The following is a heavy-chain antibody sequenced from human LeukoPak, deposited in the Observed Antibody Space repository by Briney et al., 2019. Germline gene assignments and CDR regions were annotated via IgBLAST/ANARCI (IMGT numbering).Heavy chain of an antibody. CDR2: ICGSGGRT. J-gene: IGHJ6*03. D-gene: IGHD6-13*01. V-gene: IGHV3-23*01. CDR3: AKVPSSWDYYYYYMDV. CDR1: GFTFSSFA. Sequence: GGSLRLSCAASGFTFSSFAMSWVRQAPGKGLEWVSAICGSGGRTYYADSVKGRFTISRDNSKNTLYLQMNSLRAEDTAVYYCAKVPSSWDYYYYYMDVWGKGTTVTVSS.